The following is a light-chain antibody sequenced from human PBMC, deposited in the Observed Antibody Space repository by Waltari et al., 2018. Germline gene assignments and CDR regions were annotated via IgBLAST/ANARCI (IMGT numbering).Light chain of an antibody. CDR1: ISDVGGHNY. CDR3: SSYTSSSTL. Sequence: QSALTQPASVSGSPGQSLTISCTGPISDVGGHNYVSWYQQHPGKAPKLMIYDVSNRPSGVSNRFSGSKSGNTASLTISGLQAEDEADYYCSSYTSSSTLFGGGTKLTVL. J-gene: IGLJ2*01. CDR2: DVS. V-gene: IGLV2-14*03.